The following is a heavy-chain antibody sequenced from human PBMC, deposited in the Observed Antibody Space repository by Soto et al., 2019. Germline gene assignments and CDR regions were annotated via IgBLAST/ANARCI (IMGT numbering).Heavy chain of an antibody. D-gene: IGHD3-3*01. Sequence: EVQLVESGGGLVQPGRSLRLSCAASGLTFDDYAFHWVRKVPGKGLEWVSGISWNSGTIGYADSVKGRFTISRDNAKNSLYLQMNSLRAEDTALYYCAKDVTGDFWSGYSRYYYGLDDWGQGTTVTVSS. CDR1: GLTFDDYA. V-gene: IGHV3-9*01. J-gene: IGHJ6*02. CDR3: AKDVTGDFWSGYSRYYYGLDD. CDR2: ISWNSGTI.